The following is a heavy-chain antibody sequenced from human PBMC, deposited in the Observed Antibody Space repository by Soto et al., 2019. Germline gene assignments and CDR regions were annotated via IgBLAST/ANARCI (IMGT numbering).Heavy chain of an antibody. D-gene: IGHD3-16*01. CDR3: STTVITAPLFEY. Sequence: EVQLVESGGGLVQPGGSLRLSCEGSGFTFSGHYMDWVRQAPGKGLEWLGRIRNKPNGHTTGYAASVKGRFTISRDDSKNSVYLQMNSLKREDTAVYYCSTTVITAPLFEYWGPGTLVTVSS. J-gene: IGHJ4*02. CDR1: GFTFSGHY. V-gene: IGHV3-72*01. CDR2: IRNKPNGHTT.